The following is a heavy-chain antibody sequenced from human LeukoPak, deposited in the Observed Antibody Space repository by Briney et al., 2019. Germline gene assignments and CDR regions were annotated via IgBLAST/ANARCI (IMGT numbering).Heavy chain of an antibody. Sequence: GASVKVSCKASGGTFSSYAISWVRQAPGQGLEWMGGIIPIFGTANYAQKFQGRVTITADESTSTACMELSSLRSEDTAVYYCARGRPVVGATISTPFDYWGQGTLVTVSS. CDR3: ARGRPVVGATISTPFDY. CDR1: GGTFSSYA. D-gene: IGHD1-26*01. V-gene: IGHV1-69*13. CDR2: IIPIFGTA. J-gene: IGHJ4*02.